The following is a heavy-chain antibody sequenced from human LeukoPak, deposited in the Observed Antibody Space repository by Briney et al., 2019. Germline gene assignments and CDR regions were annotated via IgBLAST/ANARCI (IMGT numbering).Heavy chain of an antibody. CDR3: ARDHHRRLYDSQARDTFDI. J-gene: IGHJ3*02. V-gene: IGHV3-48*01. CDR2: ISSSSSTI. D-gene: IGHD3-22*01. Sequence: GGPLRLSCAASGFTFSSYSMNWVRQAPGKGLEWVSYISSSSSTIYYADSVKGRFTISRDNAKNSLYLQMNSLRAEDTAVYYCARDHHRRLYDSQARDTFDIWGQGTMVTVSS. CDR1: GFTFSSYS.